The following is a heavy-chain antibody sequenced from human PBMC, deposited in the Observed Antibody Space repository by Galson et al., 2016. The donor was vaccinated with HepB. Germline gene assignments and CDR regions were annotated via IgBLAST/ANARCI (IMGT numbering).Heavy chain of an antibody. Sequence: SLRLSCATSGFTFSYYFMTWVRQSPGKGLEWIAYISDVSRTIYYADSVKGRFTFSRDNSEKSLFLQMSGLRADDTAVYYCARMGQWVDDYGDYWGQGTLVTVSS. CDR1: GFTFSYYF. CDR3: ARMGQWVDDYGDY. D-gene: IGHD5-12*01. CDR2: ISDVSRTI. V-gene: IGHV3-11*01. J-gene: IGHJ4*01.